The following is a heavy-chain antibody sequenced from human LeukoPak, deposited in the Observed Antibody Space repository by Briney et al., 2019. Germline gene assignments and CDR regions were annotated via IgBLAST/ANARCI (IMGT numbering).Heavy chain of an antibody. J-gene: IGHJ4*02. V-gene: IGHV3-23*01. D-gene: IGHD2-2*01. CDR2: ISGCGGST. CDR1: GFTLNSYA. CDR3: AKGVGSYAHQ. Sequence: GGSLRLSRAVSGFTLNSYAMSWVPQAPGEGLEGVSAISGCGGSTYYADSVKGRFTISRDNSKNTLYLQMNSRRAEDTAVYYCAKGVGSYAHQWGQGTLVTVSS.